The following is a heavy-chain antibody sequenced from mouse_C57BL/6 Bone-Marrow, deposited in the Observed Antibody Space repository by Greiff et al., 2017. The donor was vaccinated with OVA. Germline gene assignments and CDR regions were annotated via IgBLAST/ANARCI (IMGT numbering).Heavy chain of an antibody. V-gene: IGHV7-1*01. CDR3: ARDAPLGYWYFDV. CDR2: SRNKANDYTT. D-gene: IGHD4-1*01. J-gene: IGHJ1*03. Sequence: EVNVVESGGGLVQSGRSLRLSCATSGFTFSDFYMEWVRQAPGKGLEWIAASRNKANDYTTEYSASVKGRFIVSRDTSQSILYLQMNALRAEDTAIYYCARDAPLGYWYFDVWGTGTTVTVSS. CDR1: GFTFSDFY.